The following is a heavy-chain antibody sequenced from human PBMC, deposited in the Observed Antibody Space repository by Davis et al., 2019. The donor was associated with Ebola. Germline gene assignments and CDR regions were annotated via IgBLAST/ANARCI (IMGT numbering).Heavy chain of an antibody. CDR3: ARVEAYSGYVGPDY. D-gene: IGHD5-12*01. V-gene: IGHV5-51*01. CDR1: GYRFTNYW. Sequence: GGSLRLSCKGSGYRFTNYWIGWVRQTPGKGLEWMGIIYPGDSDTRYRPSFQGQVTISADKSISSAYLQWSSLKASDTAMYYCARVEAYSGYVGPDYWGQGTLVTVSS. J-gene: IGHJ4*02. CDR2: IYPGDSDT.